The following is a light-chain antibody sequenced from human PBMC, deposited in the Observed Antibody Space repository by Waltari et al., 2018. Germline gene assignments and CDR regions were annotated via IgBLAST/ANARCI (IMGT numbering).Light chain of an antibody. Sequence: QLVLTQSPPASASLRASVKLTCTLRSGHSSTEIAWLQQQPEKGPRFLMKVNSDGSHRKGDEIPDRFSGSSSGAERYLSISSLQSEDEADYFCQTGGHGTWVFGGGTKLTVL. V-gene: IGLV4-69*01. CDR1: SGHSSTE. CDR2: VNSDGSH. CDR3: QTGGHGTWV. J-gene: IGLJ3*02.